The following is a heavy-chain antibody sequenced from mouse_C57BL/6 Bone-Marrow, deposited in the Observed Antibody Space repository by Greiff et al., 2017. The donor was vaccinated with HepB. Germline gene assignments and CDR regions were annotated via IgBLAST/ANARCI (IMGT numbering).Heavy chain of an antibody. CDR2: IAPEDGET. D-gene: IGHD2-5*01. CDR3: ARPYYSNYVNAMDY. Sequence: VQLQQSGAELVKPGASVKLSCTASGFNIKDYYMHWVKQRTEQGLEWIGRIAPEDGETKYAPKFKGKATITADTSSNTAYLQLSSLTSEDTAGYYCARPYYSNYVNAMDYWGQGTSVTVSS. J-gene: IGHJ4*01. V-gene: IGHV14-2*01. CDR1: GFNIKDYY.